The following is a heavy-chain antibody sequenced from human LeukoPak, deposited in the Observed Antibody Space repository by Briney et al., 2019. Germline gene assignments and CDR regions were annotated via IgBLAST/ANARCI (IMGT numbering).Heavy chain of an antibody. J-gene: IGHJ6*02. D-gene: IGHD6-6*01. CDR1: GGTFSSYA. CDR3: ASTIAARPWDYYYGMDV. CDR2: IIPILGIA. Sequence: SVKVSCKASGGTFSSYAISWVRQAPGQGLEWMGRIIPILGIANYAQKFQGRVTITADKSTSTAYMELSSLRSEDTAVYYCASTIAARPWDYYYGMDVWGQGTTVTVSS. V-gene: IGHV1-69*04.